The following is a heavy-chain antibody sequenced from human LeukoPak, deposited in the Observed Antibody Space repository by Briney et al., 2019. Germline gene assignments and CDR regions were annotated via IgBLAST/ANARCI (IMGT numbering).Heavy chain of an antibody. CDR1: GGSISSSS. D-gene: IGHD3-10*01. Sequence: PSETLSLTCTVSGGSISSSSYYWGWIRQAPGKGLEWVSSISRSSSYIYYAGAVKGRFTISRDNAKNSLYLQMNSLRAEDTAVYYCARDKGHYGSGSYNPFDYWGQGTLVTVSS. V-gene: IGHV3-21*01. J-gene: IGHJ4*02. CDR3: ARDKGHYGSGSYNPFDY. CDR2: ISRSSSYI.